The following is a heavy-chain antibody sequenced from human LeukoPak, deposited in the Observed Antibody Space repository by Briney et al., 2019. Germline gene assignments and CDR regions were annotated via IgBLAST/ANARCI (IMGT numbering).Heavy chain of an antibody. V-gene: IGHV3-23*01. J-gene: IGHJ4*02. Sequence: PGGSLRLSCAASGFTFSDYYMSWIRQAPGKGLEWVSAISGSGGSTYYADSVKGRFTISRDNSKNTLYLQMNSLRAEDTAVYYCAKRSLIYDSSGYYYDYWGQGTLVTVSS. CDR3: AKRSLIYDSSGYYYDY. CDR1: GFTFSDYY. D-gene: IGHD3-22*01. CDR2: ISGSGGST.